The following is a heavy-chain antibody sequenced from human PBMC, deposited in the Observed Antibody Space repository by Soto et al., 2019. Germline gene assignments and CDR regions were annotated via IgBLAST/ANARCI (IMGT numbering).Heavy chain of an antibody. J-gene: IGHJ6*02. CDR1: GYTFTDYW. D-gene: IGHD4-4*01. Sequence: PGESLKISCKGSGYTFTDYWIGWVRQLPGKGLEWMGIIYPGDSDTRYSPSFQGHVTITVDKSTSTAYLQWNTLKASDTAMCYCARHISNFRHYYYAMDVWGQGTTVTVSS. V-gene: IGHV5-51*01. CDR3: ARHISNFRHYYYAMDV. CDR2: IYPGDSDT.